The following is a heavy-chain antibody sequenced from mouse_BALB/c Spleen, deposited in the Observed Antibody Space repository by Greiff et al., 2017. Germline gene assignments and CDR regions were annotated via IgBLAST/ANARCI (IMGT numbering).Heavy chain of an antibody. CDR3: ARESTMITGFAY. CDR2: ISSGSSTI. CDR1: GFTFSSFG. V-gene: IGHV5-17*02. J-gene: IGHJ3*01. D-gene: IGHD2-4*01. Sequence: EVMLVVSGGGLVQPGGSRKLSCAASGFTFSSFGMHWVRQAPEKGLEWVAYISSGSSTIYYADTVKGRFTISRDNPKNTLFLQMTSLRSEDTAMYYCARESTMITGFAYWGQGTLFTVSA.